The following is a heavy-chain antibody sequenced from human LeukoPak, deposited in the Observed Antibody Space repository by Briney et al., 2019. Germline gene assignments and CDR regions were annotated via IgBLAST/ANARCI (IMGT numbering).Heavy chain of an antibody. D-gene: IGHD5-24*01. J-gene: IGHJ4*02. CDR1: GFTFSSYA. Sequence: QPGGSLRLSCAASGFTFSSYAMSWVRQAPGKGLEWVSAISGSGGSTYYADSVKGRFTISRDNSKNTLYLQMNSLRAEDTAVYYCARAQRDGYNLCPLGYWGQGTLVTVSS. CDR3: ARAQRDGYNLCPLGY. V-gene: IGHV3-23*01. CDR2: ISGSGGST.